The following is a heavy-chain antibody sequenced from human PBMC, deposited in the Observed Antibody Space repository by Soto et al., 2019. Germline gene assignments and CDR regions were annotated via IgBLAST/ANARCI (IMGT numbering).Heavy chain of an antibody. CDR2: INSDGSVS. D-gene: IGHD2-15*01. CDR3: ASGDCVGGTCYSLAGSFYYYMDV. CDR1: GFTFSNYW. V-gene: IGHV3-74*02. J-gene: IGHJ6*03. Sequence: EVQLVESGGGLVQPGGSLRLSCAASGFTFSNYWMYWVRQAPGKGLEWVSRINSDGSVSSYADSVKGRLTISRDNVKNTLYLQMDSLRAEDTAVYYCASGDCVGGTCYSLAGSFYYYMDVWGKGTTVTVFS.